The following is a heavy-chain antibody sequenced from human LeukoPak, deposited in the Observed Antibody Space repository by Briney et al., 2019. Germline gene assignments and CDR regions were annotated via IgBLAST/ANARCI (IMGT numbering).Heavy chain of an antibody. CDR1: GYIFTSYG. V-gene: IGHV1-18*01. J-gene: IGHJ4*02. CDR2: ISVSNGNT. Sequence: ASVKVSCKASGYIFTSYGISWVRQAPGQGLEWMGWISVSNGNTNYVQRFQGRIIMTTDTSTSTAYMELRNLRSDDTAVYYCARVQPHRIHYDNSDYATRNDYWGQGTLVTVSS. D-gene: IGHD3-22*01. CDR3: ARVQPHRIHYDNSDYATRNDY.